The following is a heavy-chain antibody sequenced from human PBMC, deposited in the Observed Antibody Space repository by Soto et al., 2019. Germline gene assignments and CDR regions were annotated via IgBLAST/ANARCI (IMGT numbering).Heavy chain of an antibody. CDR3: AREGAVAVRVGYFDY. J-gene: IGHJ4*02. CDR2: INPNSGGT. Sequence: QVQLVQSGAEVKKPWASVTVSCKASGYTFTGYYMHWVRKAPGPGLEWMGWINPNSGGTNYAQQFQGWVTMTRDTSISTAYMELSRLRSDDTAVYYCAREGAVAVRVGYFDYWGQGTLVTVSS. CDR1: GYTFTGYY. D-gene: IGHD6-19*01. V-gene: IGHV1-2*04.